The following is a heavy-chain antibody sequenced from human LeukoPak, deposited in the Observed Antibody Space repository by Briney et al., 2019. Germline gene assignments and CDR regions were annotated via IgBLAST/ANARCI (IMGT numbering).Heavy chain of an antibody. CDR1: GYTFTGYY. D-gene: IGHD3-10*01. CDR3: ARGGSLLWFGEVNFDY. Sequence: ASVKVSCKASGYTFTGYYMHWVRQAPGQGLEWMGWINPNSGGTNYAQKFQGRVTMTRDTSISTAYMELSSLRSEDTAVYYCARGGSLLWFGEVNFDYWGQGTLVTVSS. V-gene: IGHV1-2*02. CDR2: INPNSGGT. J-gene: IGHJ4*02.